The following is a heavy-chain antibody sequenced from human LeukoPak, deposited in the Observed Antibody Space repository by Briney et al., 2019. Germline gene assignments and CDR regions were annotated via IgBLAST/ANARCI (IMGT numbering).Heavy chain of an antibody. D-gene: IGHD2-2*01. Sequence: PGGSLRLSCAASGFTFDNYAMSWVRQAPGKGLKWVSGVSGSGINIYYADSVKGRFTISRDNSKNTLYLQMNSLRAEDTAVYYCAKVGEISCPNCDYFDYWGQGTLVSVSS. CDR2: VSGSGINI. CDR1: GFTFDNYA. J-gene: IGHJ4*02. CDR3: AKVGEISCPNCDYFDY. V-gene: IGHV3-23*01.